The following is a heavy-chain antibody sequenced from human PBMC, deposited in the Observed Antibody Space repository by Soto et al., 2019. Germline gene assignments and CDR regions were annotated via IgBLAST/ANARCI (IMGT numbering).Heavy chain of an antibody. CDR1: GGTFSSYA. J-gene: IGHJ2*01. CDR3: ARPHGSKDSSSWYWYFDL. V-gene: IGHV1-69*06. D-gene: IGHD6-13*01. CDR2: IIPIFGTA. Sequence: QVQLVQSGAEVKKPGSSVKVSCKASGGTFSSYAISWVRQAPGQGLEWMGGIIPIFGTANYAQQFQGRVTITADKSTSTAYMELSSLRSEDSAVYYCARPHGSKDSSSWYWYFDLWGRGNLFTVSS.